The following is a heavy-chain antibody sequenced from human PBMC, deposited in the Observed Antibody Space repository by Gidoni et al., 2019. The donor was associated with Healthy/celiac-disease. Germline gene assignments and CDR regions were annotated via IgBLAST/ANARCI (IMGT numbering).Heavy chain of an antibody. CDR3: ARDGLGFWYFDI. Sequence: HVQLQESGPGLVQPSHTLSLTCPVSAGSISSGSYYWSWIRQPAGKGLEWIGRIYTSGSNNYNPSIKSRVTISVETYKNQFSLKLSSVTAADTAVYYGARDGLGFWYFDIWGRGTLVTVSS. D-gene: IGHD6-19*01. V-gene: IGHV4-61*02. CDR2: IYTSGSN. J-gene: IGHJ2*01. CDR1: AGSISSGSYY.